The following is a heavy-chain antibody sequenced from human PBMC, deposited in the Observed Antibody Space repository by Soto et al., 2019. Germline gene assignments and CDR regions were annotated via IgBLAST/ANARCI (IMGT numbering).Heavy chain of an antibody. CDR2: IYSGGAT. Sequence: GGSLRLSCAASGFSVSSSHMIWVRQAPGKGLEWVSVIYSGGATYYAVSVKGRFTISRDRSKNTVYLQMNSLRAEDTAVYYCARDPHYFYDSTGYYDYWGQGTLVTGSS. CDR1: GFSVSSSH. J-gene: IGHJ4*02. CDR3: ARDPHYFYDSTGYYDY. V-gene: IGHV3-53*01. D-gene: IGHD3-22*01.